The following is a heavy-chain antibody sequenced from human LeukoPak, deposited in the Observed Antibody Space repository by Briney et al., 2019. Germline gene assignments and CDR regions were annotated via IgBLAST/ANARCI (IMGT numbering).Heavy chain of an antibody. J-gene: IGHJ1*01. CDR2: IYYSGST. Sequence: SETLSLTCTVSGGSIGSYYWSWIRQPPGKGLEWIGYIYYSGSTNYNPSLKSRVTISVDTSKNQFSLKLSSVTAADTAVYYCAGHCSGGSCYSRVRYFQHWGQGTLVTVSS. V-gene: IGHV4-59*08. CDR3: AGHCSGGSCYSRVRYFQH. CDR1: GGSIGSYY. D-gene: IGHD2-15*01.